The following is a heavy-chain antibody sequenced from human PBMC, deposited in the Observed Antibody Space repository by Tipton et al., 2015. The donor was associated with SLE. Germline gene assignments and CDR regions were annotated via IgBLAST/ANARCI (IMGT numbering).Heavy chain of an antibody. CDR3: TRGDPAPPQV. D-gene: IGHD2-21*02. Sequence: LRLSCTVSGGSISSGSYYWSWIRQPAGKRLEWIGRISASGSTTYNPSLRSRVTISVDTSKNQFSLKLSSVAAADTAVYFCTRGDPAPPQVWGQGTLVTVSS. V-gene: IGHV4-61*02. J-gene: IGHJ4*02. CDR2: ISASGST. CDR1: GGSISSGSYY.